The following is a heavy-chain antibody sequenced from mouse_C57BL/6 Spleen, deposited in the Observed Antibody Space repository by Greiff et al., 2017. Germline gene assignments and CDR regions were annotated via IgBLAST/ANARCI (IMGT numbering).Heavy chain of an antibody. V-gene: IGHV1-22*01. J-gene: IGHJ4*01. CDR1: GYTFTDYN. CDR2: INPNNGGA. D-gene: IGHD2-4*01. Sequence: VQLQQSGPELVKPGASVKMSCKASGYTFTDYNMHWVKQSHGKSLEWIGYINPNNGGASYNQKFKGKATLTVNKSSSTAYMELRSLTSEDSAVYYCARFFDYEDYYAMDYWGQGTSVTVSS. CDR3: ARFFDYEDYYAMDY.